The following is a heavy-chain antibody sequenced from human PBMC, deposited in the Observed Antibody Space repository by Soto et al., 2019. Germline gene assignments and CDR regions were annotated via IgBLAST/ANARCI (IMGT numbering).Heavy chain of an antibody. J-gene: IGHJ4*02. CDR1: GGSGTNSSYY. CDR3: VSQRTTVPTQAYFDY. D-gene: IGHD4-17*01. CDR2: VYYRGRS. V-gene: IGHV4-39*01. Sequence: SETLSLTCTVSGGSGTNSSYYWGCIRESPGKGLEWIGSVYYRGRSYSKSSVKSRVTISVDTSKNRFALSLNSVTASDTAGYFCVSQRTTVPTQAYFDYWGPGALVTVSS.